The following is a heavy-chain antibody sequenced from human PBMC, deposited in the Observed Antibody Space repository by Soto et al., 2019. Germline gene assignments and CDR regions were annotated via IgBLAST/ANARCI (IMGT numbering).Heavy chain of an antibody. CDR2: IYYSGST. CDR3: AREGRLSNYYQYGMDV. Sequence: SETLSLTCTVSGGSISSGGYYWSWIRQHPGKGLEWIGYIYYSGSTNYNPSLKSRVTISVDTSKNQFSLKLSSVTAADTAVYYCAREGRLSNYYQYGMDVWGQGTTVTVSS. CDR1: GGSISSGGYY. J-gene: IGHJ6*02. V-gene: IGHV4-61*08. D-gene: IGHD2-15*01.